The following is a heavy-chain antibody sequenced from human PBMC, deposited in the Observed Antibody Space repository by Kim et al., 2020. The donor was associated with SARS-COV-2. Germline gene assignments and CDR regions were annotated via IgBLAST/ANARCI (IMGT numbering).Heavy chain of an antibody. J-gene: IGHJ4*01. D-gene: IGHD2-8*01. CDR3: VKEVMRAWGTNYFDY. Sequence: GGSLRLSCAASAFTFSDYYMNWIRQAPGKGLECVSSISASSRYIDYADSVKGRFTISRDNAKSILYLQMSTLRPEDTAVYYCVKEVMRAWGTNYFDYWG. CDR2: ISASSRYI. CDR1: AFTFSDYY. V-gene: IGHV3-11*06.